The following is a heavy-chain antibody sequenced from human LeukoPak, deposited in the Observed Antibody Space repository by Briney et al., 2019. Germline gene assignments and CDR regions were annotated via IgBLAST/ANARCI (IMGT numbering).Heavy chain of an antibody. CDR3: ARVGWWLATDTSFDY. V-gene: IGHV1-2*02. CDR2: INSNSGGT. J-gene: IGHJ4*02. Sequence: ASVKVSCKASGYTFTGYYMHWVRQAPGQGLEWMGWINSNSGGTNYAQKFQGRVTMTRDTSISTAYMELSRLRSDDTAVYYCARVGWWLATDTSFDYWGQGTLVTVSS. CDR1: GYTFTGYY. D-gene: IGHD6-19*01.